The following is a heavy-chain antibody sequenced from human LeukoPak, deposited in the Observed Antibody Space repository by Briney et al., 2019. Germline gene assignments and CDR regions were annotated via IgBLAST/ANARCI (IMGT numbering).Heavy chain of an antibody. D-gene: IGHD4-11*01. CDR3: ARDSTVRFQYSFVC. CDR1: GFTFSSYS. Sequence: GGSLRLSCAASGFTFSSYSINWVRQAPGKGLEWVSSISTSGSYISYADSVKGRFTISRDNAKNSLYMQMNSLRAEDTAVYYCARDSTVRFQYSFVCWGPGTLVTVSS. V-gene: IGHV3-21*01. J-gene: IGHJ4*02. CDR2: ISTSGSYI.